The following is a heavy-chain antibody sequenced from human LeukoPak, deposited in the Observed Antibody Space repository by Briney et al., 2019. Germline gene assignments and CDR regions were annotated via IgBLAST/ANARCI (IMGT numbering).Heavy chain of an antibody. Sequence: GESLKISCKGSGYSFTSYWIAWVRQMPGKGLEWMGIIYPGDSDTRYSPSFQGQVTISADKSISTAYLQWSSLKASDTAMYYCARRGIAAAGILDAFDIWGQGTMVTVSS. CDR3: ARRGIAAAGILDAFDI. D-gene: IGHD6-13*01. J-gene: IGHJ3*02. CDR1: GYSFTSYW. V-gene: IGHV5-51*01. CDR2: IYPGDSDT.